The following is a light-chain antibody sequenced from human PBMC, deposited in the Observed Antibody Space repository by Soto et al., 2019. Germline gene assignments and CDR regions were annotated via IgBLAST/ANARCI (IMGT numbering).Light chain of an antibody. CDR1: QDISNY. V-gene: IGKV1-33*01. Sequence: DIPMTQSPSSLSASVGDRVTITCQASQDISNYLNWYQQKPGKAPKLLIYDESNLETGVPSRFSGSASGTDFTFTISSLQPEDIATYCCQQYDNVPFTFGPGTKVDIK. CDR2: DES. CDR3: QQYDNVPFT. J-gene: IGKJ3*01.